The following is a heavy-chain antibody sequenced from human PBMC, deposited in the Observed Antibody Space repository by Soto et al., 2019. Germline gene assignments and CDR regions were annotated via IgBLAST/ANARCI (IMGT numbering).Heavy chain of an antibody. CDR1: GVTFSSYA. CDR2: IIPIFGTA. Sequence: ASVKVSCKASGVTFSSYAISWVRQAPGQGLEWMGGIIPIFGTANYAQKFQGRVTITADESTSTAYMELSSLRSEDTAVYYCAREKDGYNGYWGQGTLVTVSS. D-gene: IGHD5-12*01. CDR3: AREKDGYNGY. J-gene: IGHJ4*02. V-gene: IGHV1-69*13.